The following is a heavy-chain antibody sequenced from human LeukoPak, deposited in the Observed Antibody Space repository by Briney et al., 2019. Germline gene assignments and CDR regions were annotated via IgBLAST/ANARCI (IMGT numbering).Heavy chain of an antibody. D-gene: IGHD2-15*01. V-gene: IGHV3-30-3*01. Sequence: PGRSLRLSCAASGFTFSSYGMHWVRQAPGKGLEWVAVISYDGSNKYYADSVKGRFTISRDNSKNTLYLQMNSLRAEDTAVYYCARGGGLAAFDYWGQGTLVTVS. CDR1: GFTFSSYG. CDR2: ISYDGSNK. CDR3: ARGGGLAAFDY. J-gene: IGHJ4*02.